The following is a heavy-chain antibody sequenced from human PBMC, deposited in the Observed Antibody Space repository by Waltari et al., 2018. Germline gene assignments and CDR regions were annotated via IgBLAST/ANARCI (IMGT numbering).Heavy chain of an antibody. D-gene: IGHD3-22*01. Sequence: VQLQESGPGLVKPSETLSLTCTVSGDFPSDDHWTWLRQAPGKGLEWIAYFRNSGGTKCTPSLESRVTVSVVTSKKQFSLRLTSVTAADTAVYYCARLPTKYYDSIGWGFFDQWGPGMLVTVSS. J-gene: IGHJ4*02. CDR1: GDFPSDDH. CDR2: FRNSGGT. CDR3: ARLPTKYYDSIGWGFFDQ. V-gene: IGHV4-59*08.